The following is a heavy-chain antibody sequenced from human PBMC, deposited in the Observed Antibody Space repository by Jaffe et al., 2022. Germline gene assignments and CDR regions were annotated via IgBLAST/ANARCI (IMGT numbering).Heavy chain of an antibody. CDR2: INTNTGNP. V-gene: IGHV7-4-1*02. Sequence: QVQVVQSGSELEKPGASVKVSCKASGYTFNTYGINWVRQAPGQGLEWMGWINTNTGNPTYAQGFTGRFVFSLDTSVSTAYLQISSLKAEDTAVYYCARRSSTWYSDYWGQGTLVTVSS. D-gene: IGHD6-13*01. CDR3: ARRSSTWYSDY. J-gene: IGHJ4*02. CDR1: GYTFNTYG.